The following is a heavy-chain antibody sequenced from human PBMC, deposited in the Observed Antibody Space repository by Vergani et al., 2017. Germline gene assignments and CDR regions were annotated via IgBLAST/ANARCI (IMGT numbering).Heavy chain of an antibody. J-gene: IGHJ4*02. D-gene: IGHD2-2*01. V-gene: IGHV3-48*03. Sequence: EVQLLESGGGLVQPGGSLRLSCAASGFTFDDYAMNWVRQAPGKGLEWVSYISSSGSTIYYADSVKGRFTISRDNAKNSLYLQMNSLRAEDTAVYYCARNNQLPLRRGVLDYWGQGTLVTVSS. CDR3: ARNNQLPLRRGVLDY. CDR2: ISSSGSTI. CDR1: GFTFDDYA.